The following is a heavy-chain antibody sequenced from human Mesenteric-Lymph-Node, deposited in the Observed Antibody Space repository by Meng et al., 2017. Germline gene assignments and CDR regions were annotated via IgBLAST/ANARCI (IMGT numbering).Heavy chain of an antibody. Sequence: QVQLVQAGAEVKKPGAAVKGDCKASGYTFTSYGISWVRQAPGQGLEWMGWISAYNGNTNYAQKLQGRVTMTTDTSTSTAYMELRSLRSDDTAVYYCARGGPNDFWSGYLDYWGQGTLVTVSS. D-gene: IGHD3-3*01. CDR3: ARGGPNDFWSGYLDY. V-gene: IGHV1-18*01. CDR2: ISAYNGNT. CDR1: GYTFTSYG. J-gene: IGHJ4*02.